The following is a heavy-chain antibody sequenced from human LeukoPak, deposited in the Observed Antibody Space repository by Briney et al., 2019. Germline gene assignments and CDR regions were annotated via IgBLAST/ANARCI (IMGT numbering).Heavy chain of an antibody. CDR1: GFTFSSYS. V-gene: IGHV3-21*01. J-gene: IGHJ2*01. D-gene: IGHD1/OR15-1a*01. Sequence: GGSLRLSCAASGFTFSSYSMNWVRQAPGKGLEWVSSISSSSSYIYYADSVKGRFTISRDNAKNSLYLQMNSLRAEDTAVYYCAKDPKQAFRAHTGYWYFDLWGRGTLVTVSS. CDR2: ISSSSSYI. CDR3: AKDPKQAFRAHTGYWYFDL.